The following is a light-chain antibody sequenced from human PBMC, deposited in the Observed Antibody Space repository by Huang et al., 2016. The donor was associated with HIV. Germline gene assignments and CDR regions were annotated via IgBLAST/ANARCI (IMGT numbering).Light chain of an antibody. Sequence: EVVLTQSPATLSLSPGERATLSCRASQTVGSYLAWYQQKTGQPPRLLIYDASNRATGIPARFSGSGYGTDFTLTISSLEPEDFAVYYCQQRVNWPLTFGGGTKVEIK. CDR2: DAS. CDR1: QTVGSY. V-gene: IGKV3-11*01. CDR3: QQRVNWPLT. J-gene: IGKJ4*01.